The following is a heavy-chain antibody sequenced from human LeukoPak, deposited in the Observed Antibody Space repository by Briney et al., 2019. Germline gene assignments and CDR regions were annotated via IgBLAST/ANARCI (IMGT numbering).Heavy chain of an antibody. D-gene: IGHD2-15*01. CDR2: SYYSGST. CDR1: GGSISSSSYY. J-gene: IGHJ4*02. CDR3: ARQPTVLVVAAQGEGFDY. V-gene: IGHV4-39*01. Sequence: PSETLSLTCTVSGGSISSSSYYWGWIRQPPGEGLEWIGSSYYSGSTYYNPSLKSRVTISVDTSKNQFSLKLSSVTAADTAVYYCARQPTVLVVAAQGEGFDYWGQGTLVTVSS.